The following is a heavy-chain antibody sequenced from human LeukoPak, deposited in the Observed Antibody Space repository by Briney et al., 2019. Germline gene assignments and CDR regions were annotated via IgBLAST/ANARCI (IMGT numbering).Heavy chain of an antibody. D-gene: IGHD7-27*01. CDR3: ATAGPGVKRNWFDP. CDR1: GGSISDYY. Sequence: SETLSLTCSVSGGSISDYYWSWIRQPAGKGLEWIGRIYSSGSINYNPSLKSRVIMSVDTSKNQFSLKLNSVTAADTAVYYCATAGPGVKRNWFDPWGQGTLVTVSS. J-gene: IGHJ5*02. CDR2: IYSSGSI. V-gene: IGHV4-4*07.